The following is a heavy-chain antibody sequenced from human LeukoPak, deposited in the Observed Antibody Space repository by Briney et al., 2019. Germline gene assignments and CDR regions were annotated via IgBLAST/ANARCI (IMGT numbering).Heavy chain of an antibody. V-gene: IGHV3-33*01. CDR3: AGGYGNWFDP. J-gene: IGHJ5*02. Sequence: PGRSLRLSCAASGXTSGNFGIHWVRQPPGKGLEWVAVIWFDGNSKYYGDSVKGRFAISRDNSNNTVYLQMNTLRGEDTAVYYCAGGYGNWFDPWGQAILVTVSS. CDR2: IWFDGNSK. CDR1: GXTSGNFG. D-gene: IGHD5-18*01.